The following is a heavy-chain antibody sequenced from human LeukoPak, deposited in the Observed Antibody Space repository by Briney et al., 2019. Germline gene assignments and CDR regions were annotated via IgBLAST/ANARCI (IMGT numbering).Heavy chain of an antibody. CDR3: ARVLVLAPDY. Sequence: GGSLRLSCAASGFTFSSYSMNWVRQAPGKGLEWVSSISSSSSYIYYADSVKGRFTISRDNAKSSLYLQMNSLRAEDTAVYYCARVLVLAPDYWGQGTLVTVSS. D-gene: IGHD3-3*01. CDR2: ISSSSSYI. J-gene: IGHJ4*02. CDR1: GFTFSSYS. V-gene: IGHV3-21*01.